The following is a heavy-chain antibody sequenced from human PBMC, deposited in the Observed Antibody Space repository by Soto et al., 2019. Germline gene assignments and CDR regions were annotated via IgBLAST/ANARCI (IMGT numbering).Heavy chain of an antibody. V-gene: IGHV3-30*03. J-gene: IGHJ4*02. CDR1: GFTLSGHG. Sequence: VASGGGVVQPGRSLSLSCAASGFTLSGHGLHWVRQAPGKGLEWVAVVTHDGTERHYPDSVKGRFTITRDISKNTFYLQMNCLRVEDTAMYYCAREKNSGYYRTVDYWGQGTLVTVSS. CDR3: AREKNSGYYRTVDY. D-gene: IGHD3-10*01. CDR2: VTHDGTER.